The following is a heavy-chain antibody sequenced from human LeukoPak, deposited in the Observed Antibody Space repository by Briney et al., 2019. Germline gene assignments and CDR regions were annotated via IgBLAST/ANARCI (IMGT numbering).Heavy chain of an antibody. CDR2: SRSKANSYAT. CDR3: TRRQDGDYWYFDL. V-gene: IGHV3-73*01. D-gene: IGHD4-17*01. Sequence: GGSLRLSXAASGFGFGGSVMHWVRQSSGKGLEWFGRSRSKANSYATAYAASVKGRFTISRDDSKNTAYLQMTSLKTEDTAVYYCTRRQDGDYWYFDLWGRGTLVTVSS. J-gene: IGHJ2*01. CDR1: GFGFGGSV.